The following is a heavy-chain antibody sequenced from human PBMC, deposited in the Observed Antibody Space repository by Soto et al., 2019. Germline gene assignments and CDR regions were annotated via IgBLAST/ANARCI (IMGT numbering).Heavy chain of an antibody. V-gene: IGHV4-39*01. CDR2: IYYSGST. CDR1: GGSISSSSYY. Sequence: SETLSLTCTAAGGSISSSSYYWGWIRQPPGKGLEWIGSIYYSGSTYYNPSLKSRFTISVDTSKNQFSLKLSPVTAADTAVYYCASGTGSYDFFSGFLSDCYYGVVVSCPGTTFSVS. D-gene: IGHD3-3*01. CDR3: ASGTGSYDFFSGFLSDCYYGVVV. J-gene: IGHJ6*02.